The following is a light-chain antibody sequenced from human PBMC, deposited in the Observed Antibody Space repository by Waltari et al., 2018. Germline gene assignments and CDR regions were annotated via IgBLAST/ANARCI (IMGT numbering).Light chain of an antibody. Sequence: LSMSPGEGVTLSCRASQSLNRALAWYQQKPGQAPRLLIYNVFNRATDIPDRFSGSGSGTEFSLTISRLEPEDFAVYYCQHYVSLPATFGQGTRVEIK. V-gene: IGKV3-20*01. CDR3: QHYVSLPAT. J-gene: IGKJ1*01. CDR1: QSLNRA. CDR2: NVF.